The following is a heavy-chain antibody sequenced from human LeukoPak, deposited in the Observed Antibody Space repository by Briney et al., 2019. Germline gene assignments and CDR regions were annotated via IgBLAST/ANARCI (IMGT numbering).Heavy chain of an antibody. V-gene: IGHV3-74*03. CDR1: AFSLIIPW. D-gene: IGHD3-16*01. J-gene: IGHJ4*02. CDR2: IKFDGSET. Sequence: GGSLRLSRAVSAFSLIIPWTDSARQAPGKGPVWVAGIKFDGSETAYADSVEGRFTISRDNARNMLYLHMYRLRVGDMAIYHCVRDIKDLGGWGQGTLVTVSS. CDR3: VRDIKDLGG.